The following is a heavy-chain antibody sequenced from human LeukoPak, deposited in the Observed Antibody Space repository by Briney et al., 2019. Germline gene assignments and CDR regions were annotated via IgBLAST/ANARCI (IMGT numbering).Heavy chain of an antibody. J-gene: IGHJ4*02. Sequence: GGSLRLSCAASGFTFSDYGMHWVRQSPGNGLEWVAFIRYDGSSKHYVDSVRGRFTISRDISRNTVFLQMNSLRPEDTALYHCVKEVYDTSGPMFEDWGQGTLVTVSS. V-gene: IGHV3-30*02. CDR2: IRYDGSSK. CDR3: VKEVYDTSGPMFED. CDR1: GFTFSDYG. D-gene: IGHD3-22*01.